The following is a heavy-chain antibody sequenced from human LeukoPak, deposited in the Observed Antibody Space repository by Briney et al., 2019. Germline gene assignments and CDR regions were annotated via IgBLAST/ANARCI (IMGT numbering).Heavy chain of an antibody. D-gene: IGHD3-10*01. J-gene: IGHJ4*02. CDR2: LSSTSINI. V-gene: IGHV3-21*01. CDR1: GFTFSNYA. Sequence: GGSLRLFCAASGFTFSNYAMEWVRQAPGKGLEWVSSLSSTSINIYYADSVKGRFTISRDNAKNSLYLQMNSLRAEDTAVYYCARLSMTSYGKYYFEYWGQGTLVTVSS. CDR3: ARLSMTSYGKYYFEY.